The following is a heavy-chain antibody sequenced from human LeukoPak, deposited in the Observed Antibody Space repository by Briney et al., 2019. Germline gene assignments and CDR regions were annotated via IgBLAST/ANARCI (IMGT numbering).Heavy chain of an antibody. J-gene: IGHJ4*02. D-gene: IGHD5-12*01. CDR1: GGSISSSSYY. CDR2: IYYSGST. CDR3: ARLADLTVADY. V-gene: IGHV4-39*01. Sequence: PSETLSLTCTVSGGSISSSSYYWGWIRQPPGKGLEWIGSIYYSGSTYYNPSLKSRVTMSVDTSRNQFSLKLSSVTAADTAVYYCARLADLTVADYWGQGTLVTVSS.